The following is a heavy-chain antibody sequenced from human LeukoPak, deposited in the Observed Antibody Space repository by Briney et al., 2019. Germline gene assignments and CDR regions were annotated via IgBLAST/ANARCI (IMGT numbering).Heavy chain of an antibody. CDR3: ARQPKTVIAVAGNFDY. J-gene: IGHJ4*02. V-gene: IGHV4-39*01. CDR2: IYYSGST. D-gene: IGHD6-19*01. CDR1: GGSISSSSYY. Sequence: SETLSLTCTVSGGSISSSSYYWGWIRQRPGKGLEWIGSIYYSGSTYYNPSLKSRVTISVDTSKNQFSLKLSSVTAADTAVYYCARQPKTVIAVAGNFDYWGQGTLVTVSS.